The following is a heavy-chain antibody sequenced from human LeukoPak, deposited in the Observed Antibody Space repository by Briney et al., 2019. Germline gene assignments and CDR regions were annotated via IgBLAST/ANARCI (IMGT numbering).Heavy chain of an antibody. D-gene: IGHD2-15*01. Sequence: ASVKVSCKASGGTFSSYAISWVRQAPGQGLEWMGGIIPIFGTANYAQKFQGRVTITADESTSTAYMELSSLRCEDTAVYYCARARGMVVAATFDYWGQGTLVTVSS. CDR2: IIPIFGTA. CDR1: GGTFSSYA. CDR3: ARARGMVVAATFDY. V-gene: IGHV1-69*13. J-gene: IGHJ4*02.